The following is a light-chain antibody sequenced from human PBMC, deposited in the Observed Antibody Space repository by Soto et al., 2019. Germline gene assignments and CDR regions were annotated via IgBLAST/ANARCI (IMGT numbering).Light chain of an antibody. CDR3: CSYASSLTVV. CDR1: SSDVGGYNY. CDR2: DVS. J-gene: IGLJ2*01. Sequence: QSALTQPRSVSGSPGQSVTISCTGTSSDVGGYNYVSWYQQHPGKAPKLMIYDVSKRPSGVPDRFSGSKSGNTASLTISGLQAEDEAGYYCCSYASSLTVVFGGGTKLTVL. V-gene: IGLV2-11*01.